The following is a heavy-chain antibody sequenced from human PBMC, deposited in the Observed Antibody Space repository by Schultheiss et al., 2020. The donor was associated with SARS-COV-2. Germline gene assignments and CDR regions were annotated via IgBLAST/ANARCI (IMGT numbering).Heavy chain of an antibody. V-gene: IGHV4-59*08. J-gene: IGHJ6*03. CDR1: GGSISSYY. CDR2: IYYSGST. CDR3: ARHADFPTYYYMDV. D-gene: IGHD3-3*01. Sequence: GSLRLSCTVSGGSISSYYWSWIRQPPGKGLEWIGYIYYSGSTNYNPSLKSRVTISVDTSKNQFSLKLSSVTAADTAVYYCARHADFPTYYYMDVWGKGTTVTVSS.